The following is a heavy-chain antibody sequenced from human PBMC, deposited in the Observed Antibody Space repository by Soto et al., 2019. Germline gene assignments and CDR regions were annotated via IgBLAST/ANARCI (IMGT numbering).Heavy chain of an antibody. CDR2: IYHSGST. Sequence: QLQLQESGSGLVKPSQTRSLTCAVSGGSISSGGYSWSWIRQPPGKGLEWIGYIYHSGSTYYNPSLKSRVTISVDRATNHFALKLSSVNAADTAVYYWARSETHDYGVWGAFDYWGQGTLVTVSS. V-gene: IGHV4-30-2*01. D-gene: IGHD4-17*01. CDR1: GGSISSGGYS. J-gene: IGHJ4*02. CDR3: ARSETHDYGVWGAFDY.